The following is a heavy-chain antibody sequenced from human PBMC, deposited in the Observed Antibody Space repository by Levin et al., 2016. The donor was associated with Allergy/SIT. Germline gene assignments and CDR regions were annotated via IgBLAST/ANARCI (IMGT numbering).Heavy chain of an antibody. D-gene: IGHD4-23*01. Sequence: VRQAPGKGLEWVSYISSSSSYIYYADSVKGRFTISRDNAKNSLYLQMNSLRAEDTAVYYCARVIEEDLFYGGIGYHYYGMDVWGQGTTVTVSS. CDR2: ISSSSSYI. CDR3: ARVIEEDLFYGGIGYHYYGMDV. V-gene: IGHV3-21*01. J-gene: IGHJ6*02.